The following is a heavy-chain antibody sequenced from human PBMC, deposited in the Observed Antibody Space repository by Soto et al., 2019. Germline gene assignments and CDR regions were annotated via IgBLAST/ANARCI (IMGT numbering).Heavy chain of an antibody. Sequence: GRSLSLSCAASGFTFSSYSMNWVRQAPGKGLEWVSYISSSSSTIYYADSVKGRFTISRDNAKNSLYLQMNSLRDEDTAVYYCARDRTDYGDYSDAFDIWGQGTMVTVSS. CDR3: ARDRTDYGDYSDAFDI. D-gene: IGHD4-17*01. CDR2: ISSSSSTI. V-gene: IGHV3-48*02. J-gene: IGHJ3*02. CDR1: GFTFSSYS.